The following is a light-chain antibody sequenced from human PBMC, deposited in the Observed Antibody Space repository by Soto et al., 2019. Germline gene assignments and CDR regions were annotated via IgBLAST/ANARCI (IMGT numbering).Light chain of an antibody. CDR1: QSVSGW. J-gene: IGKJ4*01. V-gene: IGKV1-12*01. CDR3: QQANSFPLT. Sequence: DIQMTQSPSTLSASVGDTVTVTCRASQSVSGWLAWYQQKPGEAPKLLIYAASSLQSGVPSRFSGSGSGTDFTLTISSLQPEDFATYYCQQANSFPLTCGGGTKVDIK. CDR2: AAS.